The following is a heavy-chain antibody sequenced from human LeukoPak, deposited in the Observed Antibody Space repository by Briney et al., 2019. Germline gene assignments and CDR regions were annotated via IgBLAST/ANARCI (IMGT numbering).Heavy chain of an antibody. D-gene: IGHD6-13*01. V-gene: IGHV1-46*01. CDR2: INPSGGST. J-gene: IGHJ5*02. CDR3: ARSILPPGIAAATNWFDP. Sequence: ASVKVSCKASGYTFTSYYMHWVRQAPGQGLEWMGIINPSGGSTSYAQKFQGRVTTTRDTSTSTVYMELSSLRSEDTAVYYCARSILPPGIAAATNWFDPWGQGTLVTVSS. CDR1: GYTFTSYY.